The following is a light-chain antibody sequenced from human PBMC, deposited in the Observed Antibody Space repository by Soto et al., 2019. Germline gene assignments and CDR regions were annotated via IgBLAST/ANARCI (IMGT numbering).Light chain of an antibody. CDR2: EVS. CDR3: TSYAGTYSFFYV. J-gene: IGLJ1*01. Sequence: CVLTKPPSGTGVHRQALTISCTGTSSDVGAYNYVSWYQQLPGKAPKLIIYEVSKRPSGVPDRFSGSKSGNTASLTVSGLQAEDEADYYCTSYAGTYSFFYVFGTGTKVTVL. V-gene: IGLV2-8*01. CDR1: SSDVGAYNY.